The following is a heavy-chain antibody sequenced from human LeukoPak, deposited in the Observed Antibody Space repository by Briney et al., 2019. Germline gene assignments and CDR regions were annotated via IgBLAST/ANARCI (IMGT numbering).Heavy chain of an antibody. V-gene: IGHV4-4*07. CDR1: GGSFSGYY. J-gene: IGHJ4*02. Sequence: SETLSLTCAVYGGSFSGYYWSWIRQPAGKGLEWIGRIYTSGSTNYNPSLKSRVTISVDTSKNQFSLKLSSVTAADTAVYYCARDSWVIAMGAYYFDYWGQGTLVTVSS. CDR2: IYTSGST. D-gene: IGHD3-16*02. CDR3: ARDSWVIAMGAYYFDY.